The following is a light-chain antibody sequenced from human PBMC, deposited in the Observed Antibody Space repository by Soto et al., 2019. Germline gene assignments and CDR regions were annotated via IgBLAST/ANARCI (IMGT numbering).Light chain of an antibody. Sequence: IQMTQYPSTLSASVGDRVTITCRASQSISVWLAWYQQKPGTAPKLLIYHASTLESGVPSRFSGSGSGTEFSLTISSMQPDDFATYYCQQYNTYSFGHGTKVDIK. CDR1: QSISVW. CDR2: HAS. V-gene: IGKV1-5*01. CDR3: QQYNTYS. J-gene: IGKJ1*01.